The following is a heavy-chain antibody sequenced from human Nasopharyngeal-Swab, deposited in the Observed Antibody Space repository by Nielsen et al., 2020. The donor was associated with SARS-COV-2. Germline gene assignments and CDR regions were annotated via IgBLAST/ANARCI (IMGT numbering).Heavy chain of an antibody. V-gene: IGHV4-59*06. CDR1: DGSISSYY. CDR2: IYYSEGT. J-gene: IGHJ4*02. CDR3: LGNFDY. Sequence: LRLSFTVPDGSISSYYWSWIRQPPGKGLEWIGFIYYSEGTYYNPSLKSRVTISVDTSKNQFSLKLSSVTAADTAVYYCLGNFDYWGQGTLVTVSS.